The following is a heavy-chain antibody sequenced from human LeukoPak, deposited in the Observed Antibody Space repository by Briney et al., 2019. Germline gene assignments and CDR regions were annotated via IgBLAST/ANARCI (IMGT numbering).Heavy chain of an antibody. CDR1: GGSISSGSYY. Sequence: SETLSLTCTVSGGSISSGSYYWSWIRQPAGKGLEWIGRIYTSGSTNYNPSLKSRVTISVDTSKNQFSLKLSSVTAADTAVYYCASTIFGTYYYYYMDVWGKGTTVTVSS. CDR3: ASTIFGTYYYYYMDV. V-gene: IGHV4-61*02. CDR2: IYTSGST. J-gene: IGHJ6*03. D-gene: IGHD3-3*01.